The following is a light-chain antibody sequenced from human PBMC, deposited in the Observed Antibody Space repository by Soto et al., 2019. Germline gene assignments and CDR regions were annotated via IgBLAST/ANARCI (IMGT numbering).Light chain of an antibody. CDR2: GNS. Sequence: QSVLTQPTSLSGAPGPRVTISCTGSSSNIGAGYDVHWYQQLPGTAPKLLIYGNSNRPSGVPDRFSGAKSGTSASLDITWRQAEDEADYYCQSYDSSLSGSHVVFGGGTKRTVL. CDR1: SSNIGAGYD. V-gene: IGLV1-40*01. CDR3: QSYDSSLSGSHVV. J-gene: IGLJ2*01.